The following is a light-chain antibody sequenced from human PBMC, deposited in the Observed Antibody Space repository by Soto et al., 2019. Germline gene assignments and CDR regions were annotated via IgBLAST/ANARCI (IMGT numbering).Light chain of an antibody. CDR1: QSIRKW. CDR2: ETS. CDR3: QQYYSYPWT. J-gene: IGKJ1*01. Sequence: DIQMTQSPSTLSASIGDRVTLTCRASQSIRKWLAWYQQKPGKTPKLLIYETSTLESGVPSRVSGSGFWTEFTLTISSLQPDDFATYYCQQYYSYPWTFGQGTKVEI. V-gene: IGKV1-5*03.